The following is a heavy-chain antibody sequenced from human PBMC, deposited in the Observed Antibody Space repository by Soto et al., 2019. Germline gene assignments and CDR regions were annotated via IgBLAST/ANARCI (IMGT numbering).Heavy chain of an antibody. V-gene: IGHV6-1*01. CDR1: GDSVSSNSVA. CDR2: TYYKSKWYN. J-gene: IGHJ4*02. CDR3: ARDTPAKGSYSDY. D-gene: IGHD1-26*01. Sequence: PSQTLSLTCATSGDSVSSNSVAWNWIRQSPSRGLEWLGRTYYKSKWYNDYAVSVKSRITINPDTSKNQFSLQLNSVTPEDTAVYYCARDTPAKGSYSDYWGQGTLVTVSS.